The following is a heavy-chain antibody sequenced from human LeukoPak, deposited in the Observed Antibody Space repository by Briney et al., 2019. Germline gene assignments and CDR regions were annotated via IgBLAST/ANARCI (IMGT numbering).Heavy chain of an antibody. CDR2: IIPIFGIA. CDR1: GGTFSSYA. CDR3: ARDDDSSSWYFDY. V-gene: IGHV1-69*04. J-gene: IGHJ4*02. D-gene: IGHD6-13*01. Sequence: VASVKVSCKASGGTFSSYAISWVRQAPGQGLEWMGRIIPIFGIANYAQKFQGRVTITADKSTSTAYMELSSLRSEDTAVYYCARDDDSSSWYFDYWDQGALVTVSS.